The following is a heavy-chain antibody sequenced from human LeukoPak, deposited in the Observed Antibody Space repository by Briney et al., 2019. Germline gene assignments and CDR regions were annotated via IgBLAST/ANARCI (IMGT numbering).Heavy chain of an antibody. CDR1: GFTFGDYA. V-gene: IGHV3-49*04. CDR2: IRYKAYGGTT. Sequence: GGSLIFSCTASGFTFGDYAMSWVRQAPGKGLEWVGFIRYKAYGGTTEYAASVKGRFTISRDDSKSIAYLQMNSLKTEDTAVYYCTRVFCSGGSCYLPTPTTDYWGQGTLVTVSS. J-gene: IGHJ4*02. CDR3: TRVFCSGGSCYLPTPTTDY. D-gene: IGHD2-15*01.